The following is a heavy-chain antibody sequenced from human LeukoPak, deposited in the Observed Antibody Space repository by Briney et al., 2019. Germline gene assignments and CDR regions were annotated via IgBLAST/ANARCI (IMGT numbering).Heavy chain of an antibody. CDR1: GFTFSSNY. J-gene: IGHJ6*03. D-gene: IGHD4-17*01. Sequence: GGSLRLSCAVSGFTFSSNYMNWVRQAPGKGLEWVSVTYSGGGTYYADSVKGRFTISRDDSKNTLYLQMNSLRAEDTAVYYCARLPPVRDYYYMDVWGKGTTVTVSS. CDR3: ARLPPVRDYYYMDV. V-gene: IGHV3-53*01. CDR2: TYSGGGT.